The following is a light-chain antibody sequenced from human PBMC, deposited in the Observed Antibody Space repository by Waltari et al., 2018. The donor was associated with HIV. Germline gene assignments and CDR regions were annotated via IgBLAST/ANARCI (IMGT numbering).Light chain of an antibody. CDR3: SSYTRYSRFV. Sequence: QSALTQPASVSGSPGQSITMSCTGTSSDLGTYNFVSWYQHHPGKAPKLLMYEVSSRPAGVSNRFSASKSGNTASLTISGLQADDEADYYCSSYTRYSRFVFGTGTTVTVL. J-gene: IGLJ1*01. CDR1: SSDLGTYNF. CDR2: EVS. V-gene: IGLV2-14*01.